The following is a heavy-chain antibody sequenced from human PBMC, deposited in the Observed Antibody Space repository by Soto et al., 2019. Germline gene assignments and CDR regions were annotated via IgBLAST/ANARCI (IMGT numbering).Heavy chain of an antibody. J-gene: IGHJ4*02. D-gene: IGHD4-4*01. CDR2: ISSSGSTI. CDR3: AREASNYYPTDY. CDR1: GFTFSDYY. Sequence: QVQLVESGGGLVKPGGSLRLSCAASGFTFSDYYMSWIRQAPGKGLEWVSYISSSGSTIYYAESAKGRFTISRDNAKKSLYLQMNILRAEDTAVYYCAREASNYYPTDYWGQGTLVTVSS. V-gene: IGHV3-11*01.